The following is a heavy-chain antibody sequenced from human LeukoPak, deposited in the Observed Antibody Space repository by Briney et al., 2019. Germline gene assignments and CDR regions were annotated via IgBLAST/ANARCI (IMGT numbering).Heavy chain of an antibody. J-gene: IGHJ4*02. V-gene: IGHV4-34*01. CDR2: INHSGST. D-gene: IGHD7-27*01. Sequence: SETLSLTCAVYGGSFSGYYWSWIRQPPGKGLEWIGEINHSGSTNYNPSLKSRVTISVETSKNLFSLKLSSVTAADTAVYYCARGSNWGFYWGQGTLVTVSS. CDR1: GGSFSGYY. CDR3: ARGSNWGFY.